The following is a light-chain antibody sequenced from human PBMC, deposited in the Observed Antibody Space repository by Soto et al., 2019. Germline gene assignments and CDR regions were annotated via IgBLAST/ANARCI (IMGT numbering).Light chain of an antibody. J-gene: IGLJ1*01. CDR1: SSDVGGYNH. V-gene: IGLV2-14*01. Sequence: QSALTQPASVSGSPGQTVTISCTGTSSDVGGYNHVSWYQQHPGKAPKDMIYEVSNRPSGVSYRFFGSKSGNMASLTISGLQAEDEADYYCSSYTSGSTEYAFGTGTKLTVL. CDR3: SSYTSGSTEYA. CDR2: EVS.